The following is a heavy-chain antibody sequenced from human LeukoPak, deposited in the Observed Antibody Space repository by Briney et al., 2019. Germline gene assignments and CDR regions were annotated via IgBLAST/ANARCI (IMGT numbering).Heavy chain of an antibody. CDR2: ISGSGGTA. V-gene: IGHV3-23*01. D-gene: IGHD3-22*01. CDR3: AKKGYYDGSGYYMYYFDH. Sequence: GGSLRLSCAASGFAFSNAWMSWVRQAPGKGLEWVSAISGSGGTAYYADSVKGRFTISRDNSKNTLYLQMNSLRAEDTAVYYCAKKGYYDGSGYYMYYFDHWGQGTLVTVSS. CDR1: GFAFSNAW. J-gene: IGHJ4*02.